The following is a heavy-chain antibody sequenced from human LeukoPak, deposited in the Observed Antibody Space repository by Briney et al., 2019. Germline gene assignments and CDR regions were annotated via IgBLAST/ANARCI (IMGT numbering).Heavy chain of an antibody. J-gene: IGHJ4*02. CDR2: IWYDGSNK. Sequence: GRSLRLSCAASGFTFSSYGMHWVRQAPGKGLEWVAVIWYDGSNKYYADSVKGRFTISRDNSKNTLCLQMNSLRAEDTAVYYCAKDGSAMVRGVTAEYYFDYWGQGTLVTVSS. D-gene: IGHD3-10*01. CDR3: AKDGSAMVRGVTAEYYFDY. CDR1: GFTFSSYG. V-gene: IGHV3-33*06.